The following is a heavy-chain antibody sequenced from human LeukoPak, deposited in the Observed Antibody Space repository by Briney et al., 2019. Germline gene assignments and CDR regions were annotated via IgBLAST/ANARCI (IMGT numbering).Heavy chain of an antibody. CDR3: ARHGYSSGWYEVFDY. CDR2: INHSGST. V-gene: IGHV4-34*01. Sequence: PSETLSLTCAVYGGSFSGYYWSWIRQPPEKGLEWIGEINHSGSTNYNPSLKSRVTISVDKSKNQFSLKLSSVTAADTAVYYCARHGYSSGWYEVFDYWGQGTLVTVSS. D-gene: IGHD6-19*01. CDR1: GGSFSGYY. J-gene: IGHJ4*02.